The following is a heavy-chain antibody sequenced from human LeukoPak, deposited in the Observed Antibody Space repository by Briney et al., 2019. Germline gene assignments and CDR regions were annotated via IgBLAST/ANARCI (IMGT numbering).Heavy chain of an antibody. V-gene: IGHV4-34*01. CDR3: ARGHPGSPFDY. CDR1: GGSFSGYY. CDR2: INHSGST. Sequence: KPSETLSLTCAVYGGSFSGYYWSWIRQPLGKGLEWIGEINHSGSTNYNPSLKSRVTISVDTSKNQFSLKLSSVTAADTAVYYCARGHPGSPFDYWGQGTLVTVSS. D-gene: IGHD2-15*01. J-gene: IGHJ4*02.